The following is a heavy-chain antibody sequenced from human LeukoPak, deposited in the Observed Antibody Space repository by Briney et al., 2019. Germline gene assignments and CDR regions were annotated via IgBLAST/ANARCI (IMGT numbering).Heavy chain of an antibody. V-gene: IGHV4-59*08. CDR3: ARHPGGEYYDFWSGYYPMDV. Sequence: SETLSLTCTVAGGSMSYHYWSWLRQSPGKGLEWIGYVYYSGSTNYNPSLKSRLTISLVTSKNQFSLRLSSVTAADTAVYYCARHPGGEYYDFWSGYYPMDVWGKGTTVTVSS. J-gene: IGHJ6*04. CDR1: GGSMSYHY. D-gene: IGHD3-3*01. CDR2: VYYSGST.